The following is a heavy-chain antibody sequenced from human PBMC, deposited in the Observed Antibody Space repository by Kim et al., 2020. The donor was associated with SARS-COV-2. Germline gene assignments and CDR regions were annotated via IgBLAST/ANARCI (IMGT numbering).Heavy chain of an antibody. CDR2: ISAYNGNT. V-gene: IGHV1-18*01. J-gene: IGHJ5*02. D-gene: IGHD3-9*01. Sequence: ASVKVSCKASGYTFTSYGISWVRQAPGQGLEWMGWISAYNGNTNYAQKLQGRVTMTTDTSTSTAYMELRSLRSDDTAVYYCARDRSTLSGSRYFDWLRFDPWGQGTLVTVSS. CDR3: ARDRSTLSGSRYFDWLRFDP. CDR1: GYTFTSYG.